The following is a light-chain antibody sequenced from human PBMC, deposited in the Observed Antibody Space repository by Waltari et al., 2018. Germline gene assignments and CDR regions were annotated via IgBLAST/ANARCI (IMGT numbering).Light chain of an antibody. CDR3: SSYTSSSPVV. CDR1: SSDVGGYNY. V-gene: IGLV2-14*01. J-gene: IGLJ2*01. CDR2: DVS. Sequence: QSALTQPASVSGSPGPSLTISCTGTSSDVGGYNYVSWYHQHPGKAPKLMIYDVSKRPSGVSNRFSGSKSGNTASLTISGLQAEDEADYYCSSYTSSSPVVFGGGTKLTVL.